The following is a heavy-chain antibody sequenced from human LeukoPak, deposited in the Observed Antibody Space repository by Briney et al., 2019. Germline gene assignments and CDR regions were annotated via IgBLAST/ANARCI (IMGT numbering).Heavy chain of an antibody. V-gene: IGHV1-2*06. CDR3: ARDVSSYADFDY. CDR2: INPNSGGT. D-gene: IGHD2-2*01. Sequence: ASVKVSCKASGYTFTGCYMHWVRQAPGQGLEWMGRINPNSGGTNYAQKFQGRVTMTRDTSISTAYMELSRLRSDDTAVYYCARDVSSYADFDYWGQGTLVTVSS. CDR1: GYTFTGCY. J-gene: IGHJ4*02.